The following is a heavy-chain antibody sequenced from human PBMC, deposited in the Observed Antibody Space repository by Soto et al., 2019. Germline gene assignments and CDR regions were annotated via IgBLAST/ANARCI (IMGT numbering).Heavy chain of an antibody. D-gene: IGHD2-21*01. V-gene: IGHV1-2*02. CDR3: ARGDYGTGGDPFPYFEY. J-gene: IGHJ4*02. Sequence: HEHLVQSGAEVKRPGASLKVSCKASGYSFTGYYIHWVRQAPGQGLEWMGWINPDSGATTYAQNFQGRVTLSSDTSISTASMDLTSLTSDDTAVYYCARGDYGTGGDPFPYFEYWGQGTLVIVSS. CDR2: INPDSGAT. CDR1: GYSFTGYY.